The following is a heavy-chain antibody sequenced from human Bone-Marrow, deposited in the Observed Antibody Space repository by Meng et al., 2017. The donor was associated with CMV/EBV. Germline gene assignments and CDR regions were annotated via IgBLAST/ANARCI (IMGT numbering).Heavy chain of an antibody. J-gene: IGHJ4*02. Sequence: GESLKISCAASGFTFSSYSMNWVRQAPGKGLEWVSSISSSSSYIYYADSVKGRFTISRDNAKNSLYLQMNSLRAEDTAVYYCARDGFPAAIKGDFDYWRQGTLVTVS. CDR3: ARDGFPAAIKGDFDY. CDR1: GFTFSSYS. D-gene: IGHD2-2*02. CDR2: ISSSSSYI. V-gene: IGHV3-21*01.